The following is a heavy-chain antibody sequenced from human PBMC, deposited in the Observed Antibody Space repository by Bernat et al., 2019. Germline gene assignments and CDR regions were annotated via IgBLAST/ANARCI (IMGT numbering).Heavy chain of an antibody. D-gene: IGHD3-22*01. CDR1: GGSISSGGYY. V-gene: IGHV4-31*03. CDR3: ARGNYYDSSGYYSAYYFDY. CDR2: IYYSGST. Sequence: QLQESGPGLVKPSETLSLTCTVSGGSISSGGYYWSWIRQHPGKGLEWIGYIYYSGSTYYNPSLKSRVTISVDTSKNQFSLKLSSVTAADTAVYYCARGNYYDSSGYYSAYYFDYWGQGTLVTVSS. J-gene: IGHJ4*02.